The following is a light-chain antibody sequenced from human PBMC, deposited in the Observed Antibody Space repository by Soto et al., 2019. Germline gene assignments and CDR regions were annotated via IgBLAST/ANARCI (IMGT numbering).Light chain of an antibody. V-gene: IGLV2-23*01. J-gene: IGLJ1*01. CDR2: EGS. Sequence: QSALTQPASVSGSPGQSITISCTGTRSDVGSYNLVSWYQQHPGKAPKLMIYEGSKRPSGVSNRFSGSKSGNTASLTISGLQAEDEADYYCCSYAGSIYVFGTGTKITVL. CDR1: RSDVGSYNL. CDR3: CSYAGSIYV.